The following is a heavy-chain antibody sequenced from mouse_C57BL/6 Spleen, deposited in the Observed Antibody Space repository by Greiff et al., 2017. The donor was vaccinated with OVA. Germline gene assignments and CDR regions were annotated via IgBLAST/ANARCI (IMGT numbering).Heavy chain of an antibody. CDR1: GYAFSSYW. CDR2: IYPGDGDT. CDR3: ARRIYYGSEGYFDV. D-gene: IGHD1-1*01. J-gene: IGHJ1*03. Sequence: QVQLQQSGAELVKPGASVKISCKASGYAFSSYWMNWVKQRPGKGLEWIGQIYPGDGDTNYNGKFKGKATLTADKSSSTAYMQLSSLTSEDAAVYFCARRIYYGSEGYFDVWGTGTTVTVSS. V-gene: IGHV1-80*01.